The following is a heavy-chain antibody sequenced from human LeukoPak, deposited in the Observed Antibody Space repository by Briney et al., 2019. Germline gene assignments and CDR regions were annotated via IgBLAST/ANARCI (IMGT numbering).Heavy chain of an antibody. V-gene: IGHV4-4*07. CDR3: ARVSCSSTSCYTGGVSNWFDP. J-gene: IGHJ5*02. Sequence: SETLSLTCTVSGGSISSYYWSWLRQPAGKGLEWIGRIYTSGSTNYNPSLKSRVTMSVDTSKNQFSLKLSSVTAADTAVYYCARVSCSSTSCYTGGVSNWFDPWGQETLVTVSS. CDR1: GGSISSYY. D-gene: IGHD2-2*02. CDR2: IYTSGST.